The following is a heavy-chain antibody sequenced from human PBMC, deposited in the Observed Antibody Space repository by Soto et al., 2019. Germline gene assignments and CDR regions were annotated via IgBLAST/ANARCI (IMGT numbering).Heavy chain of an antibody. CDR2: INADGSS. CDR1: GFSVSINY. Sequence: EVQLVETGGDLIQPGGSLRLSCAASGFSVSINYMSWVRQAPGKGLELVSIINADGSSYYAESVKGRFTISRDNSKNTVDLQMNSLRAEDTAVYYCASIAVAEGFDPWGQGTLVTVSS. D-gene: IGHD6-19*01. J-gene: IGHJ5*02. CDR3: ASIAVAEGFDP. V-gene: IGHV3-53*02.